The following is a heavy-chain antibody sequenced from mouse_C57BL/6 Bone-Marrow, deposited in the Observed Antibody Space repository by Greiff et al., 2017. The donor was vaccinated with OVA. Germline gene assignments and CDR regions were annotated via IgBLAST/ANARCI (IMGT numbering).Heavy chain of an antibody. D-gene: IGHD2-3*01. CDR2: IYPRSGNT. Sequence: VKLMESGAELARPGASVKLSCKASGYTFTSYGISWVKQRTGQGLEWIGEIYPRSGNTYYNEKFKGKATLTADKSSSTAYMGLRSLTSEDSAVYFCAREWLLSWFAYWGQGTLVTVSA. CDR3: AREWLLSWFAY. CDR1: GYTFTSYG. J-gene: IGHJ3*01. V-gene: IGHV1-81*01.